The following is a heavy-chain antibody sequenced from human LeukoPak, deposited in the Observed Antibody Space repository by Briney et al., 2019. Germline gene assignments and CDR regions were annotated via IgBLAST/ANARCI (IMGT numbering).Heavy chain of an antibody. CDR1: GFTFSSYY. CDR3: ARAQDIFGTSVDNWFDP. Sequence: PGGSLRLSCAASGFTFSSYYMHWVRQAPGKGLVGVSSISSDGCSTPYADSVKARFTISRDNAKNTLYLQMNSLRDEDTAVYSCARAQDIFGTSVDNWFDPWGQGTLVTVSS. J-gene: IGHJ5*02. V-gene: IGHV3-74*03. D-gene: IGHD1-1*01. CDR2: ISSDGCST.